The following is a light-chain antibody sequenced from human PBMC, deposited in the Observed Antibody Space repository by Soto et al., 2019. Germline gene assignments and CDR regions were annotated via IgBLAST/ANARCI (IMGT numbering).Light chain of an antibody. CDR3: SSYTTGGSYV. CDR2: DVS. J-gene: IGLJ1*01. Sequence: SVLTQPSSVSGSPGVSIAISCTGTSSDVGGYNSVSWYQQHPGKAPKLMIYDVSNRPSGVSNRFSGSKSGNTASLTISGLQAEDEGDYYCSSYTTGGSYVFGTGTKVTVL. CDR1: SSDVGGYNS. V-gene: IGLV2-14*01.